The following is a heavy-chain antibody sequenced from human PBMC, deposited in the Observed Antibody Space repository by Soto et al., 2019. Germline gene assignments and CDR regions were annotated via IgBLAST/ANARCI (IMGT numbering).Heavy chain of an antibody. J-gene: IGHJ6*02. CDR3: ARDVMTDRNNYYYYGMDV. V-gene: IGHV1-3*01. CDR2: INAGNGNT. CDR1: GYTFTSYA. D-gene: IGHD2-21*02. Sequence: ASVKVSCKASGYTFTSYAMHWVRQAPGQRLEWMGWINAGNGNTKYSQKFQGRVTITRDTSASTAYMELSSLRSEDTAVYYCARDVMTDRNNYYYYGMDVWGQGTTVTVSS.